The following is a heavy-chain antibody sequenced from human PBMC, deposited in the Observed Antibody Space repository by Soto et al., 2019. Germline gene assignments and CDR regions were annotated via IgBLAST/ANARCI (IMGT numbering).Heavy chain of an antibody. CDR1: GGTFSSYA. D-gene: IGHD5-18*01. CDR2: IIPIFGTA. Sequence: QVQLVQSGAEVKKPGSSVKVSCKASGGTFSSYAISWVRQAPGQGLEWMGGIIPIFGTANYAQKFQGRVTITAGETTSPADTELSSLGSDDKAVYYGARGGPEHTATEYWGQGPLPTL. J-gene: IGHJ4*02. V-gene: IGHV1-69*01. CDR3: ARGGPEHTATEY.